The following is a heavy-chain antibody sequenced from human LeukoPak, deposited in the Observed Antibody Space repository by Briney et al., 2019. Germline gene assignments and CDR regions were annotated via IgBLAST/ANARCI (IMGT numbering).Heavy chain of an antibody. V-gene: IGHV7-4-1*02. J-gene: IGHJ4*02. CDR2: INTNTGNP. CDR3: AREYNAGGYNFFGFDY. Sequence: GASVKVSCKASGYTFTGYYMHWVRQAPGQGLEWMGWINTNTGNPTYAQGFTGRFVFSLDTSVSTAYLQISSLKAEDTAVYYCAREYNAGGYNFFGFDYWGQGTLVTVSS. CDR1: GYTFTGYY. D-gene: IGHD5-24*01.